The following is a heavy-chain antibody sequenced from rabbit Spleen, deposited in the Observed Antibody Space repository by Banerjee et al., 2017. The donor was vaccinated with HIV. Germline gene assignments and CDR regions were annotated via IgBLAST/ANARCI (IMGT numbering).Heavy chain of an antibody. CDR1: GFSFSSGYY. CDR3: ARDAGTSFSTYGMDL. CDR2: IGTGSEST. J-gene: IGHJ6*01. V-gene: IGHV1S45*01. D-gene: IGHD8-1*01. Sequence: QEQLVESGGGLVQPEGSLTLTCTASGFSFSSGYYMCWVRQAPGKGLQWIGCIGTGSESTWYATWAKGRFTISKTSSTTVTLQMTSLTVADTATYFCARDAGTSFSTYGMDLWGPGTLVTVS.